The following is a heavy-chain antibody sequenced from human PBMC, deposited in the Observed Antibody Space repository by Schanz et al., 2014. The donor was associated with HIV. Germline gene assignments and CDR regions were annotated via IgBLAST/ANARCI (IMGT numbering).Heavy chain of an antibody. J-gene: IGHJ6*02. CDR2: IKEDGSEK. V-gene: IGHV3-7*01. CDR1: GFTFSRYW. CDR3: ARDGGEV. Sequence: GQLVESGGGVVQPGRSLRLSCAASGFTFSRYWMTWVRQAPGKGLEWVANIKEDGSEKYHADSVKGRFTISRDNAKNSLFLQMESLRAEDTAVYYCARDGGEVWGQGTTVTVSS. D-gene: IGHD3-16*01.